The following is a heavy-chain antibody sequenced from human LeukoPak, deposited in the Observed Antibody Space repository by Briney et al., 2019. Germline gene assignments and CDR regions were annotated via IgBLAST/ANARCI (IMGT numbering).Heavy chain of an antibody. J-gene: IGHJ4*02. CDR3: ARAEDYYGSGSYLDY. Sequence: SETLSLTCTVSGGSISSYYWGWIRQPAGKGLEWIGRIYTSGSTNYNPSLKSRVTMSVDTSKNQFSLKLSSVTAADTAVYYCARAEDYYGSGSYLDYWGQGTLVTVSS. CDR1: GGSISSYY. V-gene: IGHV4-4*07. CDR2: IYTSGST. D-gene: IGHD3-10*01.